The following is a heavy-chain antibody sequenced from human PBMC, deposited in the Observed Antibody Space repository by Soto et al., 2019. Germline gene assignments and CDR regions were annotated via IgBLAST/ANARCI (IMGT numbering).Heavy chain of an antibody. Sequence: QVQLVQSGAEVKKPGASVKVSCKASGYTFTSYAMHWVRQAPGQRLEWMGWINAGNGNTKYSQKFQGRVTITRDTSASTAYMELSSLRSEDTAVYYCARWHYYGSGRLLYYWFDPWGQGTLVTVAS. CDR1: GYTFTSYA. CDR3: ARWHYYGSGRLLYYWFDP. D-gene: IGHD3-10*01. CDR2: INAGNGNT. J-gene: IGHJ5*02. V-gene: IGHV1-3*01.